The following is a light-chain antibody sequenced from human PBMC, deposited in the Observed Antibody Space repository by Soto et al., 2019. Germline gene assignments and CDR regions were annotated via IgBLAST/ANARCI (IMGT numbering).Light chain of an antibody. V-gene: IGLV2-8*01. CDR1: GGDVGGYNY. CDR2: DVN. J-gene: IGLJ1*01. CDR3: SSYEGCNNYV. Sequence: QSALTQPPSASGSPGQSVTISCTGTGGDVGGYNYVSWYQQHPGKVPRLIIYDVNKRPSGVPDRFSGSKSDNTASLTVSGLQADDEADYYCSSYEGCNNYVFGTVTEVTVL.